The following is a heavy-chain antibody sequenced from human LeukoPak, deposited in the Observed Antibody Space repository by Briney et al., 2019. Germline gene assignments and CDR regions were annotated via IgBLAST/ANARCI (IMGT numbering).Heavy chain of an antibody. V-gene: IGHV5-51*01. J-gene: IGHJ4*02. CDR3: ARQGSYFDY. CDR1: GSSFTSYW. Sequence: GESLKIPCKGSGSSFTSYWFAWVRQMPGKGLEGMGIIYPGDSDTRYSPSFQGQVTISADKSISTAYLQWSSLKASDTAMYYCARQGSYFDYWAQGTLVTVSS. CDR2: IYPGDSDT.